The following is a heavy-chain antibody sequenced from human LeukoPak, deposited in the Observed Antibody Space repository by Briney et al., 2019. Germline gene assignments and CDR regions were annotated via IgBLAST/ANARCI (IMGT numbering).Heavy chain of an antibody. Sequence: ASVKVSCKASGYTFTSYAMHWVRQAPGQRLEWMGWINAGNGNTKYSQKFQGRVTITRDTSASTAYMELSSLRSEDTAVYYCARGTRDGYNPFDYWGQGTLVTVSS. CDR1: GYTFTSYA. CDR3: ARGTRDGYNPFDY. CDR2: INAGNGNT. J-gene: IGHJ4*02. D-gene: IGHD5-24*01. V-gene: IGHV1-3*01.